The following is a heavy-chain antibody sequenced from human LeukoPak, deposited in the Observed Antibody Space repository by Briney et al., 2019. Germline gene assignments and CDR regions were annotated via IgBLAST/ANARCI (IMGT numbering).Heavy chain of an antibody. CDR3: ARGGKATVVTM. D-gene: IGHD4-23*01. CDR2: MYSSGST. J-gene: IGHJ4*02. CDR1: GGPINSYY. V-gene: IGHV4-4*07. Sequence: KASETLSLICTVSGGPINSYYWSWIRQPTGNGLEWIGRMYSSGSTNYNPSLKSRVSMSVDTSKNQFYLKLTSVTAADTAVYYCARGGKATVVTMWGQGILVTVSS.